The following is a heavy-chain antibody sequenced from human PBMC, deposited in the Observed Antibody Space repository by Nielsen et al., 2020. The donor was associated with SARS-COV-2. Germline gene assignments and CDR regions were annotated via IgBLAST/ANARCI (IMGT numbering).Heavy chain of an antibody. CDR2: IIPTLGMA. Sequence: SVKVSCKASGGTLNNHTISWVRQAPGEGLEWMGRIIPTLGMANYAQKFQDRVTITADKSTSTAYMELSSLRSEDTAVYYCAGGEYCGGDCYSDYFDYWGQGTLVTVSS. D-gene: IGHD2-21*02. CDR1: GGTLNNHT. CDR3: AGGEYCGGDCYSDYFDY. V-gene: IGHV1-69*02. J-gene: IGHJ4*02.